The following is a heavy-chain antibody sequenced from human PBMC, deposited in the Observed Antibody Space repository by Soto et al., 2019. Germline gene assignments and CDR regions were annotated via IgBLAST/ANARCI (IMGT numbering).Heavy chain of an antibody. D-gene: IGHD3-10*01. CDR2: IYYNGTT. CDR3: AREPRLLIWFGDLHD. CDR1: GGSIGSSNW. V-gene: IGHV4-4*02. Sequence: SETMSLTCALSGGSIGSSNWWSWVRQPPGKGLEWIGHIYYNGTTYYNPTLKSRVSISVDTSKNQFSLKLSSVTAADTAVYYCAREPRLLIWFGDLHDWGRGTLVT. J-gene: IGHJ4*02.